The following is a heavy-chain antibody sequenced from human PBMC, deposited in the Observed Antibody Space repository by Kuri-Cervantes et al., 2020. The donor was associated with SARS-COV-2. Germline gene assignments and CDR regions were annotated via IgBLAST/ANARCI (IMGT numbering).Heavy chain of an antibody. D-gene: IGHD7-27*01. CDR2: IRSKAYGGTT. Sequence: GGSLRLSCTASGFTLGDYAMSWVRQAPGKGLEWVGFIRSKAYGGTTEYAASVKGRFTISRDDSKSIAYLQMNSLRAEDTAVYYCAREGLGMGAFDIWGQGTMVTVSS. CDR1: GFTLGDYA. V-gene: IGHV3-49*04. CDR3: AREGLGMGAFDI. J-gene: IGHJ3*02.